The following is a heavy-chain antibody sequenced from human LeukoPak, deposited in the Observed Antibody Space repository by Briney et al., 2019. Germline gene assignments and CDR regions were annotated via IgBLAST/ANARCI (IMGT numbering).Heavy chain of an antibody. CDR2: INSDGSST. CDR1: GFTFSSYW. CDR3: ARGSWFGELLDALDY. D-gene: IGHD3-10*01. J-gene: IGHJ4*02. V-gene: IGHV3-74*01. Sequence: GGSLRLSCAASGFTFSSYWMHWVRQAPGKGLVWVSRINSDGSSTSYADSVKGRFTISRDNAKNTLYLRMNSLRAEDTAVYYCARGSWFGELLDALDYWGQGTLVTVSS.